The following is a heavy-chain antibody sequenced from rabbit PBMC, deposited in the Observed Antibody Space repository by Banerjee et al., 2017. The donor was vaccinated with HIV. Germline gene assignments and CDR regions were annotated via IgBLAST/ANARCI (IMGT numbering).Heavy chain of an antibody. CDR1: GFDLSSYYD. CDR3: ARGSQWGTRLDL. D-gene: IGHD3-1*01. V-gene: IGHV1S45*01. Sequence: QEQLEESGGDLVKPGASLTLTCTASGFDLSSYYDMCWVRQALGKGLEWIGHISTVSGKNYYANWAKGRFTISKTSSTTVTLQMTSLAAADTATYFCARGSQWGTRLDLWGPGTLVTVS. CDR2: ISTVSGKN. J-gene: IGHJ3*01.